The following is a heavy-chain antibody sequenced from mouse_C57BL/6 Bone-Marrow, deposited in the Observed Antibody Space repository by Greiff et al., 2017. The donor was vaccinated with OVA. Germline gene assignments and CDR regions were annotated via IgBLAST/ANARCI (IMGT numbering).Heavy chain of an antibody. D-gene: IGHD2-5*01. V-gene: IGHV1-72*01. CDR2: IDPNSGGT. CDR3: ARPYYSNYVDYFDY. Sequence: QVQLQQPGAELVKPGASVKMSCKASGYTFTSYWITWVKQRPGQGLEWIGRIDPNSGGTKYNEKFKSKATLTVDKPSSTAYMQLSSLTSEDSAVYYCARPYYSNYVDYFDYWGQGTTLTVSS. J-gene: IGHJ2*01. CDR1: GYTFTSYW.